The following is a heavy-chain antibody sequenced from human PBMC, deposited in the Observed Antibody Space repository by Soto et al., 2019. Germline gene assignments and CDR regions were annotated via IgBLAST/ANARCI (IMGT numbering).Heavy chain of an antibody. CDR1: GFTFSSYG. J-gene: IGHJ4*02. D-gene: IGHD6-19*01. Sequence: QVQLVESGGGVVQPGRSLRLSCAASGFTFSSYGMHWVRQAPGKGLEWVAVIWYDGSNKYYADSVKGRFTISRDNSKNTLYLQMNSLRAEDTAVYYCARDFDSSGWYVDYWGQGTLVTVSS. V-gene: IGHV3-33*01. CDR3: ARDFDSSGWYVDY. CDR2: IWYDGSNK.